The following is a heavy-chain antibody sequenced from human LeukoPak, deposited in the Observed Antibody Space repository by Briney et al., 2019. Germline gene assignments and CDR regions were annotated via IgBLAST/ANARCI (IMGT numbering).Heavy chain of an antibody. V-gene: IGHV3-23*01. CDR2: ISGSGGST. Sequence: GGSLRLSCAASGFTFSSYAMSWVRQAPGKGLEWVSAISGSGGSTYYADSVKGRFTISRDNSKNTLYLQMNSLRAEDTAVYYCARDGFSYCGGDCSAGGYFDYWGQGTLVTVSS. CDR1: GFTFSSYA. D-gene: IGHD2-21*02. J-gene: IGHJ4*02. CDR3: ARDGFSYCGGDCSAGGYFDY.